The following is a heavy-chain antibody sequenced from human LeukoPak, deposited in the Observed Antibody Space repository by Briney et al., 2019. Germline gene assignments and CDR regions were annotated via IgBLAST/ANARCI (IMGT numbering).Heavy chain of an antibody. V-gene: IGHV3-9*03. Sequence: PGRSLRLSCAASGFTFDDYAMHWVRQAPGKGLEWVSGISWNSGSIGYADSVKGRFTISRDNAKNSLYLQMNSLRAGDMALYYCAKGPGYSSGWTHYFDYWGQGTLVTVSS. CDR2: ISWNSGSI. D-gene: IGHD6-19*01. CDR3: AKGPGYSSGWTHYFDY. CDR1: GFTFDDYA. J-gene: IGHJ4*02.